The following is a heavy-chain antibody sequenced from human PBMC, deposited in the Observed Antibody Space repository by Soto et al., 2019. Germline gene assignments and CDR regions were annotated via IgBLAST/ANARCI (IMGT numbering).Heavy chain of an antibody. J-gene: IGHJ5*02. V-gene: IGHV2-5*02. CDR1: GFSLSTSGVG. CDR3: AHSLRLLYDYGEEDNWFDP. CDR2: IYWDDDK. D-gene: IGHD4-17*01. Sequence: GSGPTLVNPTQTLTLTCTFSGFSLSTSGVGVGWIRQPPGKALEWLALIYWDDDKRYSPSLKSRLTITKDTSKNQVVLTMTNMDPVDTATYYCAHSLRLLYDYGEEDNWFDPWGQGTSVTVSS.